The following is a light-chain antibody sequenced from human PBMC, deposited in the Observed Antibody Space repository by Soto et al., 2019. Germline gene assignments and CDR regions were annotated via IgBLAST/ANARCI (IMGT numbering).Light chain of an antibody. V-gene: IGKV3-11*01. CDR3: QQRNIWPPVT. CDR2: GAF. Sequence: EIVLTQSPATLSLSPGERATLSCRASPSVTNYLAWYQQKPGQPPRLLIYGAFNRAAGIPARFSGSGSGTDFTLTISSLGPEDSAVYYCQQRNIWPPVTFGQGTRLEIK. J-gene: IGKJ5*01. CDR1: PSVTNY.